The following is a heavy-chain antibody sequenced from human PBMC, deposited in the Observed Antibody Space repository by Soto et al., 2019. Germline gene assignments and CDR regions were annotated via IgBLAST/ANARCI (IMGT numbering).Heavy chain of an antibody. D-gene: IGHD1-7*01. V-gene: IGHV1-18*01. Sequence: GASVKVSCKASGYTFTSYGISWVRQAPGQGLEWMGWISAYNGNTNYAQKLQGRVTMTTDTSTSTAYMELRSLRSDDTAVYYCARDGITGTSQTEYYYYGMDVWGQGTTVTVSS. CDR2: ISAYNGNT. J-gene: IGHJ6*02. CDR3: ARDGITGTSQTEYYYYGMDV. CDR1: GYTFTSYG.